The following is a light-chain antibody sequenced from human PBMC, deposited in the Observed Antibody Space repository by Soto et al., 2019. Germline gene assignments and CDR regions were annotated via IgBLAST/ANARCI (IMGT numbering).Light chain of an antibody. CDR2: GAF. CDR3: QQYKNWPPLT. V-gene: IGKV3-15*01. J-gene: IGKJ4*01. Sequence: EIVMTQSPSTLSVSPGETATLSCRASQSVSYNLAWYQQKPGQDPRLLIYGAFTRATGIPPRFSGSGSGTDFTLPISSLQSEDFVVYYCQQYKNWPPLTFGGGTKVEIK. CDR1: QSVSYN.